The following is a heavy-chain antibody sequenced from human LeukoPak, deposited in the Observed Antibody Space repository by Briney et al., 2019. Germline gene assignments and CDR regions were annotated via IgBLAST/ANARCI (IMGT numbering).Heavy chain of an antibody. Sequence: GASVKVSCKASGYTFTSYGISWVRQAPGQGLEWMGWISAYNGNTNYAQKLQGRVTMTTDTSTSTAYMELRSLRSDDTAVYYCARDRGLLTGYYYYYMDVWGKGTTVTVSS. CDR3: ARDRGLLTGYYYYYMDV. V-gene: IGHV1-18*01. CDR1: GYTFTSYG. J-gene: IGHJ6*03. CDR2: ISAYNGNT. D-gene: IGHD2-8*01.